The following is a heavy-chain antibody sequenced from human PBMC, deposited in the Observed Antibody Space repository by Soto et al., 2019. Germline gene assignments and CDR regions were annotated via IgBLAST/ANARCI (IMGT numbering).Heavy chain of an antibody. Sequence: ETLSLTCTVSGDSISSYYWSWIRQPPGKGLEWIGYLYYSGSTNYNPSLKSRVTISVDTSKNQFSLKLSSVTAADTAVYYCARAIAVAANWFDPCGQGTLVTVSS. V-gene: IGHV4-59*01. CDR1: GDSISSYY. CDR2: LYYSGST. CDR3: ARAIAVAANWFDP. J-gene: IGHJ5*02. D-gene: IGHD6-19*01.